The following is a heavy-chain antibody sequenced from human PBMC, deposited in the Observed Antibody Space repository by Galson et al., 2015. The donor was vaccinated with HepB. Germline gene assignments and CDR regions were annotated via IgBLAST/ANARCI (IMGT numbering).Heavy chain of an antibody. CDR1: GFTFSSYA. V-gene: IGHV3-30*04. Sequence: LRLSCAASGFTFSSYAMHWVRQAPGKGLEWVAVISYDGSNKYYADSVKGRFTISRDNSKNTLYLQMNSLRAEDTAVYYCARGAAYYDILTGYYTLDYWGQGTLVTVSS. J-gene: IGHJ4*02. D-gene: IGHD3-9*01. CDR2: ISYDGSNK. CDR3: ARGAAYYDILTGYYTLDY.